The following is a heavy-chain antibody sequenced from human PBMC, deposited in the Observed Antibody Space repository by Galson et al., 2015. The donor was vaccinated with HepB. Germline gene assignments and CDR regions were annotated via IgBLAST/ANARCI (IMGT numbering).Heavy chain of an antibody. J-gene: IGHJ6*03. V-gene: IGHV4-34*01. Sequence: TLSLTCAVYGGSFSGYYWSWIRQPPGKGLEWIGEINHSGSTNYNPSLKSRVTISVDTSKNQFSLKLSSVTAADTAVYYCARGAIAAAGSYYYYYYMDVWGKGTTVTVSS. CDR1: GGSFSGYY. D-gene: IGHD6-13*01. CDR3: ARGAIAAAGSYYYYYYMDV. CDR2: INHSGST.